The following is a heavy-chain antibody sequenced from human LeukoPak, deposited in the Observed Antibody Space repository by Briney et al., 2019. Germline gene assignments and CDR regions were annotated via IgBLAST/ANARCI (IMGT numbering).Heavy chain of an antibody. CDR2: IYYSGST. CDR3: ARQGYDFWSGYYIDY. V-gene: IGHV4-59*08. D-gene: IGHD3-3*01. CDR1: GGSISGYY. Sequence: SETLSLTCTVPGGSISGYYWSWIRQPPGKGLEWIGYIYYSGSTNYNPSLKSRVTISVDTSKNQFSLKLSSVTAADTAVYYCARQGYDFWSGYYIDYWGQGTLVTVSS. J-gene: IGHJ4*02.